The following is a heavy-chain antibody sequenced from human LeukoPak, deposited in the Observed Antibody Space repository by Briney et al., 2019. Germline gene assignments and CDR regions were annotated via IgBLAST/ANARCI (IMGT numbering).Heavy chain of an antibody. CDR3: ARDRNYGDPFDY. D-gene: IGHD4-17*01. CDR2: ISSSGSTI. Sequence: PGGSLRLSCAASGFTFSDYYMSWIRQAPGKGLEWVSYISSSGSTIYYADSVKGRFTISRGNAKNSLYLQMNSLRAEDTAVYYCARDRNYGDPFDYWGQGTLVTVSS. CDR1: GFTFSDYY. V-gene: IGHV3-11*01. J-gene: IGHJ4*02.